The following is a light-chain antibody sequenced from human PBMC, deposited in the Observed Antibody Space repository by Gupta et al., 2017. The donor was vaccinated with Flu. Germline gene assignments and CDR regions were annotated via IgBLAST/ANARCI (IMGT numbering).Light chain of an antibody. J-gene: IGKJ4*01. CDR3: MQALQTPLT. V-gene: IGKV2-28*01. CDR1: LLTINGHNY. CDR2: LVS. Sequence: LLTINGHNYLDWYVQKPGQPPQLLLYLVSNRASGVPDRFSGSGAGTDFTLEISRVEAEDVGVYYCMQALQTPLTFGGGTKVEI.